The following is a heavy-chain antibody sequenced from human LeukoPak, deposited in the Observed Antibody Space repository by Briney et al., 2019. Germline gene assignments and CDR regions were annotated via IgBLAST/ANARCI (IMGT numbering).Heavy chain of an antibody. D-gene: IGHD1-26*01. CDR2: INSDGSNT. CDR1: GITFSSYW. Sequence: GGSLRVSCAASGITFSSYWMHWVRQAPGKGLVWVARINSDGSNTNYADSVKGRFTVSRDNAKNTLYLQMNSLRVEDTAVYYCARESYSGTYYLDYWGQGTLVTVSS. J-gene: IGHJ4*02. V-gene: IGHV3-74*01. CDR3: ARESYSGTYYLDY.